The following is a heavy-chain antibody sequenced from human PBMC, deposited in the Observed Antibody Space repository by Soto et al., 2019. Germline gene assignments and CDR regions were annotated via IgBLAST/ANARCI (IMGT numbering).Heavy chain of an antibody. CDR3: AKSLDINWKNWFDP. CDR1: GFTFSSYA. J-gene: IGHJ5*02. CDR2: ITCGDGST. Sequence: GGSLRLSCAASGFTFSSYAMHWVRQAPGKGLEWVSVITCGDGSTYYADSVKGRFTISRDNSKNTLYLDINSLRAEDTAVYYCAKSLDINWKNWFDPWGQGTLVTVSS. D-gene: IGHD1-1*01. V-gene: IGHV3-23*01.